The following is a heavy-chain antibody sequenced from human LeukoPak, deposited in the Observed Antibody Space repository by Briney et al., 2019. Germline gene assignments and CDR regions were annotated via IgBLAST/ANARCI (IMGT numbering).Heavy chain of an antibody. V-gene: IGHV3-64*01. J-gene: IGHJ4*02. D-gene: IGHD3-10*01. CDR3: TRGLAGGLDS. Sequence: GGSLRLSCGASGFTSTSHDMHWVRQAPGKGLEYVSGISGTAGSTYYANSVKGRFIISRDNSKNTLYLQMGSLRAEDMAVYYCTRGLAGGLDSWGQGTLVTVAS. CDR1: GFTSTSHD. CDR2: ISGTAGST.